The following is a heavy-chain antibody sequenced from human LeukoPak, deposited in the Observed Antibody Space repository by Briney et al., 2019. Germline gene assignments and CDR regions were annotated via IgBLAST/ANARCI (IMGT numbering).Heavy chain of an antibody. Sequence: SETLSLTCTVSGGSISSGGYYWSWIRQPPGKGLEWIGYIYHSGSTYYNPSLKSRVTISVDTSKNQFSLKLSSVTAADTAVYYCARRQWLARDNDYWGQGTLVTVSS. V-gene: IGHV4-30-2*01. J-gene: IGHJ4*02. D-gene: IGHD6-19*01. CDR3: ARRQWLARDNDY. CDR1: GGSISSGGYY. CDR2: IYHSGST.